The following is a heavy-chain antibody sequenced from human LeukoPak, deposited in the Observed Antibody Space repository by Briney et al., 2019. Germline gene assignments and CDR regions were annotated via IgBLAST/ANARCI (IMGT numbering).Heavy chain of an antibody. CDR1: GYTFTTYG. D-gene: IGHD3-10*01. V-gene: IGHV1-18*01. J-gene: IGHJ4*02. CDR3: ARGRFTSMVRGVPPYYFDY. CDR2: ISAYNGNT. Sequence: GASVEVSCKASGYTFTTYGISWVRQAPGQGLEWVGWISAYNGNTNYAQKLQDRVTMTTDTSTSTAYMELRSLRSDDTAVYYCARGRFTSMVRGVPPYYFDYWGQGTLVTVSS.